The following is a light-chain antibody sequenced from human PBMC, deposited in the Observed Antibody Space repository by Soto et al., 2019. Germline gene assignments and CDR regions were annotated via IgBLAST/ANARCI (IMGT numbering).Light chain of an antibody. V-gene: IGLV1-44*01. CDR3: AAWDDNLNGVV. Sequence: QSVLTQPPSASGTPGQRVTISCSGSSSNIGSNTVNWHQQLPGTAPKLLIYSNNQRPSGVPDRFSGSKSGTSASMASGGLQSEDEADYYCAAWDDNLNGVVFGGGTKLTVL. J-gene: IGLJ2*01. CDR2: SNN. CDR1: SSNIGSNT.